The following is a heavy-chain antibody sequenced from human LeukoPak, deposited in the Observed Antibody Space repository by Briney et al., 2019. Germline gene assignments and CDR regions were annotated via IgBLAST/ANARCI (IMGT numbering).Heavy chain of an antibody. CDR2: ISSSSSYI. J-gene: IGHJ1*01. CDR1: GFTFSSYS. V-gene: IGHV3-21*01. CDR3: ARDIIAAADIPEYFQH. D-gene: IGHD6-13*01. Sequence: GGSLRLSCAASGFTFSSYSMNWVRQAPGRGLEWVSSISSSSSYIYYADSVKGRFTISRDNAKNSLYLQMNSLRAEDAAVYYCARDIIAAADIPEYFQHWGQGTLVTVSS.